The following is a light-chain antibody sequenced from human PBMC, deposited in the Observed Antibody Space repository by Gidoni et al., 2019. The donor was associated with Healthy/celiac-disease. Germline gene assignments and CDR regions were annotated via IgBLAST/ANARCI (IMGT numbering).Light chain of an antibody. CDR2: WAS. V-gene: IGKV4-1*01. CDR1: QSVLYSSNNKSY. J-gene: IGKJ4*01. Sequence: DIVMTHSPDSLPVSLGERATVNCKSSQSVLYSSNNKSYLAWYQQKPGQPPKLLIYWASTRESGVPDRFSGSGSGTDFTLTISSLQAEDVAVYYCQQYYSTPPTFGGGTKVEIK. CDR3: QQYYSTPPT.